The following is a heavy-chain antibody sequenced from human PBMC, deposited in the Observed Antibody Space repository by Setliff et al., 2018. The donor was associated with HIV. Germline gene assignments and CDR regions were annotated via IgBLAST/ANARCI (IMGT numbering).Heavy chain of an antibody. J-gene: IGHJ4*02. CDR3: ARGVNFDY. CDR2: IYTSGST. V-gene: IGHV4-4*08. Sequence: SETLSLTCTVSGGSISNYYWSWIRQPPGKGLEWIGYIYTSGSTNYNPSLRSRVTISVDTSKNHFSLKLSSVTAADTAVYYCARGVNFDYWGQGTQVTVSS. CDR1: GGSISNYY. D-gene: IGHD3-3*01.